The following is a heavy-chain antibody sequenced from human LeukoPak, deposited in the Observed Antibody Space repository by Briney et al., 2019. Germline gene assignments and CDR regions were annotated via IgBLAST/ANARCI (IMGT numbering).Heavy chain of an antibody. CDR2: IIPIFGTA. CDR1: GGTFSSYA. CDR3: ARDLSGSSSPFDY. V-gene: IGHV1-69*13. D-gene: IGHD6-6*01. J-gene: IGHJ4*02. Sequence: GASVKVSCKASGGTFSSYAISWVRQAPGQGLEWMGGIIPIFGTANYAQKFQGGVTITADESTSTAYMELSSLRSEDTAVYYCARDLSGSSSPFDYWGQGTLVTVSS.